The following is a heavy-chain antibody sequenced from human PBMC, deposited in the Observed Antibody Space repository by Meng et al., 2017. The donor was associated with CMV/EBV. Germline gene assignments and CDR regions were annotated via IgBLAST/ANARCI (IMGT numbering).Heavy chain of an antibody. CDR2: IYSGGST. J-gene: IGHJ5*02. CDR1: GFTVSSNY. Sequence: CADSGFTVSSNYMSWVRQAPGKGLEWVSVIYSGGSTYYADSVKGRFTISRDNSKNTLYLQMNSLRAEDTAVYYCARAASSSMTLDPWSQGTLVTVSS. V-gene: IGHV3-66*02. D-gene: IGHD2/OR15-2a*01. CDR3: ARAASSSMTLDP.